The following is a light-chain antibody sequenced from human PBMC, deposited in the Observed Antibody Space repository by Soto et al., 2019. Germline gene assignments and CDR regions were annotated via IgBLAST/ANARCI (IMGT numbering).Light chain of an antibody. CDR1: QSVSSY. V-gene: IGKV3-11*01. J-gene: IGKJ1*01. Sequence: EIVLTQSPATLSLSPGERATLSCRASQSVSSYLAWYQQKPGQAPRLLIYDASNRATDIPARFSGSGSGTDFTLNISSLEPEDFAVYYCLQRSGWPWTFGQGTKMEIK. CDR2: DAS. CDR3: LQRSGWPWT.